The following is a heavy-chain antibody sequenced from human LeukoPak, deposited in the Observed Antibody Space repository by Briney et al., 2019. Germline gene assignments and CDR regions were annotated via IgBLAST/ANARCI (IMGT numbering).Heavy chain of an antibody. D-gene: IGHD6-13*01. CDR1: GGTFSSFP. V-gene: IGHV1-18*01. J-gene: IGHJ4*02. Sequence: ASVKVSCKASGGTFSSFPISWVRQAPGQGLEWMGWISAYNGNTNYAQKLQGRVTMTTDTSTSTAYMELRSLRSDDTAVYYCARDRGPEAAAGIWGQGTLVTVSS. CDR2: ISAYNGNT. CDR3: ARDRGPEAAAGI.